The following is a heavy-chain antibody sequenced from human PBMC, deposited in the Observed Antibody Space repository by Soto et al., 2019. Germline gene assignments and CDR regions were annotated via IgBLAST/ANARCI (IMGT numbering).Heavy chain of an antibody. V-gene: IGHV1-69*02. Sequence: QVQLVQSGAEVKKPGSSVKVSCKASGGTFSSYTISWVRQAPGQGLEWMGRIIPILGILNYAQKFQGRVTITADKSTSTAYMELSSLRSEDTAGYYWASDDYGDYVEMEYINWFDPWGQGTLVTVSS. D-gene: IGHD4-17*01. J-gene: IGHJ5*02. CDR2: IIPILGIL. CDR1: GGTFSSYT. CDR3: ASDDYGDYVEMEYINWFDP.